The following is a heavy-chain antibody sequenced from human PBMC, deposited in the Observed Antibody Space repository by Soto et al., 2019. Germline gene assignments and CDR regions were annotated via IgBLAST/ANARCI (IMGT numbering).Heavy chain of an antibody. D-gene: IGHD1-26*01. V-gene: IGHV3-23*01. J-gene: IGHJ4*02. CDR1: GFTFSSYA. CDR3: AKLPVYSSGSYSVSRSY. Sequence: PGGSLRLSCAASGFTFSSYAMSWVRQAPGKGLEWVSAIGGSGGSTYYADSVKGRFTISRDNSKNTLYLQMNSLRAEDTAVYYCAKLPVYSSGSYSVSRSYWGQGTLVTVSS. CDR2: IGGSGGST.